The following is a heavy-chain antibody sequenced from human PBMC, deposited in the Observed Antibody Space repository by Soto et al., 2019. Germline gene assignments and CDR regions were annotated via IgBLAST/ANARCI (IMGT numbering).Heavy chain of an antibody. CDR3: AAGWYAYAAYYYYGMDV. Sequence: PGGSLRLSCAASGFTFSSYAMSWVRQAPGKGLEWVSAISGSGGSTYYADSVKGRFTISRDNSKDTLYLQMNSLRAEDTAVYYCAAGWYAYAAYYYYGMDVWGQGTKVTVSS. V-gene: IGHV3-23*01. J-gene: IGHJ6*02. CDR2: ISGSGGST. CDR1: GFTFSSYA. D-gene: IGHD6-19*01.